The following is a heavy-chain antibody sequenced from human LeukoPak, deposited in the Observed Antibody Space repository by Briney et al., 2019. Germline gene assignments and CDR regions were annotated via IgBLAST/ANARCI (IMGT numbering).Heavy chain of an antibody. CDR1: GFTVIDNY. CDR3: AKDGDYDSSGYYYGVFDY. Sequence: GGSLRLSCAASGFTVIDNYMTWVRQAPGKGLEWVAVIYSGGSTYFADSVKGRFTISRDNSKNTLYLQMNSLRAEDTAVYYCAKDGDYDSSGYYYGVFDYWGQGTLVTVSS. V-gene: IGHV3-66*01. CDR2: IYSGGST. J-gene: IGHJ4*02. D-gene: IGHD3-22*01.